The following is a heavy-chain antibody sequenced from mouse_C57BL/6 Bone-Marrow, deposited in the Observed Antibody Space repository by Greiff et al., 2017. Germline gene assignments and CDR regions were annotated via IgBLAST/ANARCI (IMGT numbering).Heavy chain of an antibody. Sequence: QVQLQQSGPELVKPGASVKLSCKASGYTFTSYDINWVKQRPGQGLEWIGWIYPRDGSTKYNEKFKGKATLTADKSSSTAYMELRSLTSEDSAVYFGARDVYETYWGQGTLVTVSA. CDR1: GYTFTSYD. CDR3: ARDVYETY. J-gene: IGHJ3*01. V-gene: IGHV1-85*01. D-gene: IGHD1-1*01. CDR2: IYPRDGST.